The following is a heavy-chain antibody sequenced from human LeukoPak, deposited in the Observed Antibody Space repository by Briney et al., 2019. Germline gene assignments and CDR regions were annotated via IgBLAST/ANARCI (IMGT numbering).Heavy chain of an antibody. CDR3: ARASWVSSTDAVR. Sequence: SETLSLTCTVSGGSISSYYWSWIRQPPGKGLEWIGYIYTSGSTNYNPSLKSRVTISVDTSKNQFSLKLSSVTAADTAIYYCARASWVSSTDAVRWGQGTLATVSS. J-gene: IGHJ4*02. CDR2: IYTSGST. V-gene: IGHV4-4*09. D-gene: IGHD3-16*01. CDR1: GGSISSYY.